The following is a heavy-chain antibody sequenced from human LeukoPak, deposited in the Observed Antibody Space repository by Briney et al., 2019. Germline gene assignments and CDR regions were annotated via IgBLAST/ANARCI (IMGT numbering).Heavy chain of an antibody. CDR2: ISSSSSYI. V-gene: IGHV3-21*04. Sequence: GGSLRLSCAASGFTFSSYSMNWVRQAPGKGLEWVSSISSSSSYIYYADSVKGRFTISRDNSKNTLYLQMNSLRAEDTAVYYCASWVTVTHDRIDYWGQGALVTVSS. CDR1: GFTFSSYS. CDR3: ASWVTVTHDRIDY. J-gene: IGHJ4*02. D-gene: IGHD4-17*01.